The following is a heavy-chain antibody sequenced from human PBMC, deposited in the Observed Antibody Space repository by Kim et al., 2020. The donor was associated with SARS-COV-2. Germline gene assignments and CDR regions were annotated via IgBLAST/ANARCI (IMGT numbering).Heavy chain of an antibody. V-gene: IGHV4-59*09. CDR3: ARGQLWLDY. Sequence: GTTSTPSLMSQVTISVDTSKNQFSLKLSSVTAADTAVYYCARGQLWLDYWGQGTLVTVSS. CDR2: GT. D-gene: IGHD5-18*01. J-gene: IGHJ4*02.